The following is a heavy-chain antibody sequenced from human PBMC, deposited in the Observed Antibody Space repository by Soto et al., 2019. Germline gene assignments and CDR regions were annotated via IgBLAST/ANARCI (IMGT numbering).Heavy chain of an antibody. CDR1: GFTLSRFE. CDR3: TRAAWFPYLSFY. CDR2: ISSSGSTA. V-gene: IGHV3-48*03. Sequence: SLRLSCAASGFTLSRFELHWVRQAPGKGLEWISYISSSGSTAYYASSVEGRFTISRDNANNSVYLQMDSLRAEDTALYYCTRAAWFPYLSFYWRQGALFTVPS. J-gene: IGHJ4*02. D-gene: IGHD3-10*01.